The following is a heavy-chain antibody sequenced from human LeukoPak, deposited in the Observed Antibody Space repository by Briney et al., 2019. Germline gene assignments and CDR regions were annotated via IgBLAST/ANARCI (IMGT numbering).Heavy chain of an antibody. D-gene: IGHD3-22*01. V-gene: IGHV1-3*03. CDR3: ARSGRQYYYDSSGYYYVGLPDY. J-gene: IGHJ4*02. CDR1: GCTFTSYA. CDR2: INAGNGNT. Sequence: ASVKVSCKASGCTFTSYAMHWVRQAPGQRLEWMGWINAGNGNTKYSQESQGRVTITRDTSASTAYMELSSLRSEDMAVYYCARSGRQYYYDSSGYYYVGLPDYWGQGTLVTVSS.